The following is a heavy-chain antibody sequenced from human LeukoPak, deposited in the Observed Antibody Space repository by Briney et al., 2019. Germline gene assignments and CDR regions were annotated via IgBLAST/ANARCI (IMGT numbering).Heavy chain of an antibody. CDR2: IYYSGST. J-gene: IGHJ5*02. D-gene: IGHD6-19*01. CDR3: AKGYSSGWFRKFDP. CDR1: GGSISSGDYY. Sequence: SETLSLTCTVSGGSISSGDYYWSWIRQPPGKGLEWIGYIYYSGSTYYNPSLKSRVTISVDTSKNQFSLKLSSVTAADTAVYYCAKGYSSGWFRKFDPWGQGTLVTVSS. V-gene: IGHV4-30-4*08.